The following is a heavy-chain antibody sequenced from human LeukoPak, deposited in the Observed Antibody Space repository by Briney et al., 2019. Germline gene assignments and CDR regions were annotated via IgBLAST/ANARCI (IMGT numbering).Heavy chain of an antibody. Sequence: GGSLRLSCAASGFTFSDYYMSWIRQAPGKGLEWVSYISSSGSTIYYADSVKGRFTISGDNAKNSLYLQMNSLRAEDTAVYYCARDPSNYGYYYYGMDVWGQGTTVTVSS. D-gene: IGHD4-11*01. CDR3: ARDPSNYGYYYYGMDV. V-gene: IGHV3-11*01. CDR1: GFTFSDYY. CDR2: ISSSGSTI. J-gene: IGHJ6*02.